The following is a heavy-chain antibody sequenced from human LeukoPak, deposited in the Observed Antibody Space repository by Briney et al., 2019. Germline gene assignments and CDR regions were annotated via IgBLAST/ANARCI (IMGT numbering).Heavy chain of an antibody. D-gene: IGHD3-10*01. CDR3: ARSMVRGVTGGWFDP. Sequence: SGTLSLTCAVSGGSISSSNWWSWVRQPPGKGLEWIGEIYHSGSTNYNPSLKSRVTISVDKSKNQFSLKLSSVTAADTAVYYCARSMVRGVTGGWFDPWGQGTLVTVSS. J-gene: IGHJ5*02. CDR1: GGSISSSNW. V-gene: IGHV4-4*02. CDR2: IYHSGST.